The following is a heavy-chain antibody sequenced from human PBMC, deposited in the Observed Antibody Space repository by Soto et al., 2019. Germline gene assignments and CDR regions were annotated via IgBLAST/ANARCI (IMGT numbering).Heavy chain of an antibody. CDR1: GYSFAGYW. J-gene: IGHJ4*02. CDR3: ARQIYDSDTGPNFQYYFDS. V-gene: IGHV5-10-1*01. CDR2: IDPSDSQT. D-gene: IGHD3-22*01. Sequence: GESLKISCKGSGYSFAGYWITWVRQKPGKGREWMGRIDPSDSQTYYSPSFRGHVTISVTKSITTVFLQWSSLRASDTAMYYCARQIYDSDTGPNFQYYFDSWGQGTPVTVSS.